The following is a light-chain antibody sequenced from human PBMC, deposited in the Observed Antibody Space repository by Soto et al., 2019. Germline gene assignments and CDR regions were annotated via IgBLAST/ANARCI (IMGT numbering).Light chain of an antibody. J-gene: IGKJ3*01. Sequence: DIQMTQSPSSLSASVGDRVTITCQASQDISNYLNWYQQKPGKAPKLLIYDASNLETGVPSRFSGSGSGTDFTFTISSLQPVDIATYYCQQYPRGFTFCRGTKVDIK. CDR2: DAS. CDR3: QQYPRGFT. V-gene: IGKV1-33*01. CDR1: QDISNY.